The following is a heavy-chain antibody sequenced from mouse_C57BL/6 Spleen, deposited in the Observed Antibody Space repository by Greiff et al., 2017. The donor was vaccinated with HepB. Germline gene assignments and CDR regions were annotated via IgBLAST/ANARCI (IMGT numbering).Heavy chain of an antibody. CDR3: ARQKDDYDYYAMDY. J-gene: IGHJ4*01. CDR1: GFTFSSYG. Sequence: EVHLVESGGDLVKPGGSLKLSCAASGFTFSSYGMSWVRQTPDKRLEWVATISSGGSYTYYPDSVKGRFTISRDNAKNTLYLQMSSLKSEDTAMYYSARQKDDYDYYAMDYWGQGTSVTVSS. D-gene: IGHD2-4*01. V-gene: IGHV5-6*01. CDR2: ISSGGSYT.